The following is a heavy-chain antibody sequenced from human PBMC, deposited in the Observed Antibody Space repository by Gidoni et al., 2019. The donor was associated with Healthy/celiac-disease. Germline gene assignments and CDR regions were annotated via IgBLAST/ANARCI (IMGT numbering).Heavy chain of an antibody. D-gene: IGHD6-19*01. CDR3: ARAVGVAGTDY. CDR2: IYHSGST. J-gene: IGHJ4*02. V-gene: IGHV4-38-2*01. Sequence: QVQLQESGPGLVKPSETLSLTCAVSGYSISSGYYWGWIRQPPGKGLEWIGSIYHSGSTYYNPSLKSRVTISVDTSKNQFSLKLSSVTAADTAVYYCARAVGVAGTDYWGQGTLVTVSS. CDR1: GYSISSGYY.